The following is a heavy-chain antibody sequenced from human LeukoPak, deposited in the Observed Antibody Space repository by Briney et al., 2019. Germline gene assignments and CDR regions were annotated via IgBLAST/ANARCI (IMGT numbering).Heavy chain of an antibody. J-gene: IGHJ4*02. CDR1: GFTFSGSA. V-gene: IGHV3-73*01. CDR3: TRHYYDSSGYYPVGYFDY. Sequence: GGSLRLSCAASGFTFSGSAMHWVRQASGKGLEWVGRIRSKANSYATAYAASVKGRFAISRDDSKNTAYLQMNSLKTEDTAVYYCTRHYYDSSGYYPVGYFDYWGQGTLVTVSS. CDR2: IRSKANSYAT. D-gene: IGHD3-22*01.